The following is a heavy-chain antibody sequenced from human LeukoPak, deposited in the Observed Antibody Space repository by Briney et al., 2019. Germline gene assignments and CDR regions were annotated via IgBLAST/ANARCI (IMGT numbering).Heavy chain of an antibody. CDR2: IYSGGST. Sequence: GGSLRLSCAASGFIVISNYMSWVRQAPGKGLEWVSVIYSGGSTYYADSVKGRFTISRDNSKNTLYLQMNSLRAEDTAVYYCAREYYDILTGYYEGPFDYWGQGTLVTVSS. CDR1: GFIVISNY. CDR3: AREYYDILTGYYEGPFDY. V-gene: IGHV3-66*01. D-gene: IGHD3-9*01. J-gene: IGHJ4*02.